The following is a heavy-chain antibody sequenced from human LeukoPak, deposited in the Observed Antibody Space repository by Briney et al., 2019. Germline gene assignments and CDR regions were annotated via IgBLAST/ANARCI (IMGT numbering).Heavy chain of an antibody. V-gene: IGHV4-59*01. CDR2: IYYTGTT. CDR3: ARYHQPSGPNWLDR. Sequence: PSETLSLTCTVSGGSISTYFWTWIRQFPGKGLEGIGYIYYTGTTSYNPSPKSRVTISVDTSKNQFSLSLSSVTAADTAVYYCARYHQPSGPNWLDRWGQGTLVTVSS. J-gene: IGHJ5*02. D-gene: IGHD2-15*01. CDR1: GGSISTYF.